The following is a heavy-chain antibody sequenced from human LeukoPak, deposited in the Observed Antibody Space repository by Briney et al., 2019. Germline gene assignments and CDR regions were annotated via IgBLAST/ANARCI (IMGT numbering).Heavy chain of an antibody. CDR1: GGSISSGGYS. V-gene: IGHV4-31*03. D-gene: IGHD3-10*01. Sequence: SQTLSLTCTVSGGSISSGGYSWSWIRQPPGKGLEWIGYIYYSGSTYYNPSLKSRVTISVYTSKNQFSLKLSSVTAADTAVYYCARLGGGHRITLKEYYFDYWGQGTLVTVSS. CDR3: ARLGGGHRITLKEYYFDY. CDR2: IYYSGST. J-gene: IGHJ4*02.